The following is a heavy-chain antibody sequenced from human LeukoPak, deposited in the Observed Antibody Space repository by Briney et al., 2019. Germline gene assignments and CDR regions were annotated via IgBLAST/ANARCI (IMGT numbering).Heavy chain of an antibody. CDR1: GYSISSGYY. CDR3: AKYYRFGFGDQVGFDY. J-gene: IGHJ4*02. Sequence: SETLSLTCAVSGYSISSGYYWGGTRQPPGKGLEWIGSIYHSGSNYYKPSLKRRVNISVDTSKDQFSLKLSSVTAADTAVYYCAKYYRFGFGDQVGFDYGGQGTLVTVSA. D-gene: IGHD3-10*01. CDR2: IYHSGSN. V-gene: IGHV4-38-2*01.